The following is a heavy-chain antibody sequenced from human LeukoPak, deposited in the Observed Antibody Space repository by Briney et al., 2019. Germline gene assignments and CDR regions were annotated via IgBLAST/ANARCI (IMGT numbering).Heavy chain of an antibody. Sequence: GGSLRLSCAASGFTFSSYAMSWVRQAPGKGLEWVSRINSDGSNTNYADSVKGRFTISRDNAKNMLYLQMNSLRAEDTAVYYCARGKFYFDYWGQGTLVTVSS. J-gene: IGHJ4*02. CDR3: ARGKFYFDY. CDR2: INSDGSNT. V-gene: IGHV3-74*01. D-gene: IGHD4-23*01. CDR1: GFTFSSYA.